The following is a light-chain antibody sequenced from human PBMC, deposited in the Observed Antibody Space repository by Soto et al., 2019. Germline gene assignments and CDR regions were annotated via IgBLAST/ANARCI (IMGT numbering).Light chain of an antibody. Sequence: EIVLTQSPGTLSLSPGERATLSCRASQSVSSSYLAWYQQKPGQAPRLLIYGASSRATGIPDRFSGSGSGTGFTLTISRLEPEDFEVYYCQQRKNWQWTFGKGTKVDI. CDR1: QSVSSSY. J-gene: IGKJ1*01. V-gene: IGKV3D-20*02. CDR2: GAS. CDR3: QQRKNWQWT.